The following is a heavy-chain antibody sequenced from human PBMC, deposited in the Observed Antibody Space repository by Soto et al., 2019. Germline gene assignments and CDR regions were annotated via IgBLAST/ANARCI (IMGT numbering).Heavy chain of an antibody. CDR2: IRSKAYGGTT. D-gene: IGHD3-22*01. CDR1: GFTFGDYA. V-gene: IGHV3-49*03. Sequence: QAGGSLRLSCTASGFTFGDYAMSWFRQAPGKGLEWVGFIRSKAYGGTTEYAASVKGRFTISRDDSKSIAYLQMNSLKTEDTAVYYCQCYYDSSGYYRPYYYYGMDVWGQGTTVTVSS. J-gene: IGHJ6*02. CDR3: QCYYDSSGYYRPYYYYGMDV.